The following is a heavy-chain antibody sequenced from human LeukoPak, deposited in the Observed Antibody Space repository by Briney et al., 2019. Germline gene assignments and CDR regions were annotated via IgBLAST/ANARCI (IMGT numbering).Heavy chain of an antibody. V-gene: IGHV4-59*01. J-gene: IGHJ6*03. CDR2: IYYSGST. Sequence: SKTLSLTCTVSGGSISSYYWSWIRQPPGKGLEWIGYIYYSGSTNYNPSLKSRITISVDTSKNQFSLKLSSVTAADTAVYYCARDERGTTRGNYYYYMDVWGKGTTVTVSS. CDR3: ARDERGTTRGNYYYYMDV. CDR1: GGSISSYY. D-gene: IGHD4-11*01.